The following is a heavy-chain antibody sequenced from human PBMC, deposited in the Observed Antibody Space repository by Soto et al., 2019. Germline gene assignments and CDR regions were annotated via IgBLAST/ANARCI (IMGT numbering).Heavy chain of an antibody. CDR1: GYTFTSYA. CDR2: INAGNGNT. V-gene: IGHV1-3*01. CDR3: ARHYYDSSGYYLFDY. J-gene: IGHJ4*02. Sequence: GASVKVSCKASGYTFTSYAMHWVRQAPGQRLEWMGWINAGNGNTKYSQKFQGRVTITRDTSASTAYMELSSLRSEDTAVYYCARHYYDSSGYYLFDYWGQGTLVTVSS. D-gene: IGHD3-22*01.